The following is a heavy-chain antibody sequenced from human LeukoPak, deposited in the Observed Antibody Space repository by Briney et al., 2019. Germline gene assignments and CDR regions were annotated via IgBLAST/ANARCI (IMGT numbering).Heavy chain of an antibody. V-gene: IGHV4-59*01. D-gene: IGHD3-10*01. CDR3: ARASTVYYYGSGSYYDRFDY. CDR2: IYYSGST. Sequence: SETLSLTCTVSGGSISSYYWSWIRQPPGKGLEWSGYIYYSGSTNYNPSLKSRVTISVDTSKNQFSLKLSSVTAADTAVYYCARASTVYYYGSGSYYDRFDYWGQGTLVTVSS. J-gene: IGHJ4*02. CDR1: GGSISSYY.